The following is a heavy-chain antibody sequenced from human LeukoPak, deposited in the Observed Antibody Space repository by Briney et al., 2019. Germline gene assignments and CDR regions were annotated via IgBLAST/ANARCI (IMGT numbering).Heavy chain of an antibody. CDR2: ISWNSGSI. CDR3: AKANYYDSSGALDY. Sequence: GRSLRLSCAASGFTFDDYAMHWARQAPGKGLEWVSGISWNSGSIGYADSVKGRFTISRDNAKNSLYLQMNSLRAEDTALYYCAKANYYDSSGALDYWGQGTLVTVSS. CDR1: GFTFDDYA. J-gene: IGHJ4*02. D-gene: IGHD3-22*01. V-gene: IGHV3-9*01.